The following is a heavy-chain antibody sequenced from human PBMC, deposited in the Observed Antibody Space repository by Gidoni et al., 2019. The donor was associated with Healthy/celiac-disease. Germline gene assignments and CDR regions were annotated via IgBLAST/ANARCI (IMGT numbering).Heavy chain of an antibody. J-gene: IGHJ5*02. Sequence: QLQLQESGPGLVKPSETLSLTCTVSGGSISSSSYYWGWIRQPPRKGLEWIGSIYYSGSTYYNPSLKSRVTISVDTSKNQFSLKLSSVTAADTAVYYCARHAYYDFWSGYYTGASVCWFDPWGQGTLVTVSS. CDR1: GGSISSSSYY. CDR2: IYYSGST. V-gene: IGHV4-39*01. CDR3: ARHAYYDFWSGYYTGASVCWFDP. D-gene: IGHD3-3*01.